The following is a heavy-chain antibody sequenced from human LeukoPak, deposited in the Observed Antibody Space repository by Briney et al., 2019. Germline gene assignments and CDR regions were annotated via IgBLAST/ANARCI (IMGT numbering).Heavy chain of an antibody. J-gene: IGHJ2*01. V-gene: IGHV1-69*04. CDR1: GGTFSRYA. CDR3: ATLLGYSYGNNWYVDL. CDR2: IIPILGIA. Sequence: EASVNVSCQASGGTFSRYAIIWVRQAPGQGLEWMGRIIPILGIANYAQKFQGRVTITADKSTSTAYMELSSLRSEDTAVYYCATLLGYSYGNNWYVDLWGRGTLVTVSS. D-gene: IGHD5-18*01.